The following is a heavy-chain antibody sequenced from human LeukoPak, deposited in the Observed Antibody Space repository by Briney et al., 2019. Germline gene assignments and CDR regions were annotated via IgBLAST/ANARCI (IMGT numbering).Heavy chain of an antibody. CDR2: SSHDGLVD. CDR1: GLTFSRSR. J-gene: IGHJ6*02. D-gene: IGHD3-9*01. V-gene: IGHV3-30-3*02. Sequence: GGSLRLSCAVSGLTFSRSRMHWVRQAPGKGLEWVAFSSHDGLVDYYLDSVRGRFTISRDNSKNTLDLQMNSLRAEDTAVYYCAKTVLRYFDGMDVWGQGTTVTVSS. CDR3: AKTVLRYFDGMDV.